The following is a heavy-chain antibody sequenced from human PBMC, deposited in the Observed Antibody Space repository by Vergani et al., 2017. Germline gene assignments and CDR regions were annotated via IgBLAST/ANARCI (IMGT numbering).Heavy chain of an antibody. J-gene: IGHJ4*02. D-gene: IGHD3-10*01. CDR3: AKDLYHLELWFGESTPAFDY. Sequence: EVQLLESGGGLVQPGGSLRLSCAASGFTFSSYAMSWVRQAPGKGLEWVSAISGSGGSTDYADSVKGRFTISRDNSKKKRYLQMNSMRAEDTAVYYCAKDLYHLELWFGESTPAFDYWGQGGLVSVSP. V-gene: IGHV3-23*01. CDR2: ISGSGGST. CDR1: GFTFSSYA.